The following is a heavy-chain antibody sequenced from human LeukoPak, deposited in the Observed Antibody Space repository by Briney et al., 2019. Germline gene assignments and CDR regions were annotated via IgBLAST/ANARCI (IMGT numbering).Heavy chain of an antibody. CDR2: IIPIFGTA. Sequence: SVKVSCKASGGTFSSYAISWVRQAPGQGLEWTGGIIPIFGTANYAQKFQGRVTITADESTSTAYMELSSLRSEDTAVYYCARVRAAYYYDSSGYFDYWGQGTLVTVSS. CDR3: ARVRAAYYYDSSGYFDY. D-gene: IGHD3-22*01. J-gene: IGHJ4*02. V-gene: IGHV1-69*13. CDR1: GGTFSSYA.